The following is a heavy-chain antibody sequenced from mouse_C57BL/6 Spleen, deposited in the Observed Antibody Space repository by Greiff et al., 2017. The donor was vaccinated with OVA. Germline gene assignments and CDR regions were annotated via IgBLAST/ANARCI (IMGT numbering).Heavy chain of an antibody. CDR1: GFTFSSYA. D-gene: IGHD1-1*01. Sequence: DVKLVESGGGLVKPGGSLKLSCAASGFTFSSYAMSWVRQTPEKRLEWVATISDGGSYTYYPDNVKGRFTISRDNAKNNLYLQMSHLKSEDTAMYYCAREAVVAPYFDVWGTGTTVTVSS. J-gene: IGHJ1*03. CDR2: ISDGGSYT. V-gene: IGHV5-4*01. CDR3: AREAVVAPYFDV.